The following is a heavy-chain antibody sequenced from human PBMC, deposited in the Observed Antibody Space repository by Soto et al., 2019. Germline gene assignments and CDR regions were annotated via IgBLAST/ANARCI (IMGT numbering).Heavy chain of an antibody. CDR2: IYWDDDT. Sequence: QITLKESGPTLVKPTQTLTLTCIFSGFSFSADGVGVGWIRQPPGKALEWLALIYWDDDTRYRPSLKSRLTITKXSXKDXVVLTMTNMDPLDTATYYCAHAFGGTSWPNDAFDVWGQGTVVTVSS. D-gene: IGHD3-16*01. V-gene: IGHV2-5*02. CDR1: GFSFSADGVG. CDR3: AHAFGGTSWPNDAFDV. J-gene: IGHJ3*01.